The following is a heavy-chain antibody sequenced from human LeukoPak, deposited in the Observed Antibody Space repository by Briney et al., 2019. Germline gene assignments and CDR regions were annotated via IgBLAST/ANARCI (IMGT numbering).Heavy chain of an antibody. J-gene: IGHJ3*02. CDR3: AREKGPAAGFDDAFDI. D-gene: IGHD6-13*01. Sequence: SETLSLTCTAAGGSISSYYWSWLRQPPGKGLEWIGYIYYSGSTNYNPSLKSRVTISVDTSKNQFSLKLSSVTAADTAVYYCAREKGPAAGFDDAFDIWGQGTMVTVSS. V-gene: IGHV4-59*01. CDR1: GGSISSYY. CDR2: IYYSGST.